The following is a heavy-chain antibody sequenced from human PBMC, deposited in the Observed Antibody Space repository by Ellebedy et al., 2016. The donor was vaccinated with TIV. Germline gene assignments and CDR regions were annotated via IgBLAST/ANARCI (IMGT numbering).Heavy chain of an antibody. CDR3: AKKIQIVLGGDRHTQDNYYAMDV. CDR1: GFTFNSYA. Sequence: PGGSLRLSCAASGFTFNSYAMSWVRQAPGKGLEWVSSVSDSGGGTFYADSVRGRFTISRDNSKNTVYLQMNSLRAEDTAVYYCAKKIQIVLGGDRHTQDNYYAMDVWGQGTTVTVSS. D-gene: IGHD3-22*01. V-gene: IGHV3-23*01. J-gene: IGHJ6*02. CDR2: VSDSGGGT.